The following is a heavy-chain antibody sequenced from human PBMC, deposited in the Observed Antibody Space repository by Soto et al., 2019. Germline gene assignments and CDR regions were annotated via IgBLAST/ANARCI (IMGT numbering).Heavy chain of an antibody. D-gene: IGHD6-19*01. V-gene: IGHV3-23*01. J-gene: IGHJ4*02. CDR3: AKLKAGVAVAGYYFDY. Sequence: GGSLRLSCAASGFTFSSYAMSWVRQAPGKGLEWVSAISGSGGSTYYADSVKGRFTISRDNSKNTLYLQMNSLRAEDTAVYYCAKLKAGVAVAGYYFDYWGQGTLVTVSS. CDR2: ISGSGGST. CDR1: GFTFSSYA.